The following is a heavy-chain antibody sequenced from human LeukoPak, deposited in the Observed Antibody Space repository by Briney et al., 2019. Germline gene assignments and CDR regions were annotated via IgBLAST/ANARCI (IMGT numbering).Heavy chain of an antibody. D-gene: IGHD2-15*01. CDR3: ARDGGCSGGSCYLRLAFDY. Sequence: SETLSLTCTVSGYSISSGYYWGWIRQPPGKGLEWIGSIYHSGSTYYNPSLKSRVTISVDTSKNQFSLKLSSVTAADTAVYYCARDGGCSGGSCYLRLAFDYWGQGTLVTVSS. J-gene: IGHJ4*02. CDR1: GYSISSGYY. CDR2: IYHSGST. V-gene: IGHV4-38-2*02.